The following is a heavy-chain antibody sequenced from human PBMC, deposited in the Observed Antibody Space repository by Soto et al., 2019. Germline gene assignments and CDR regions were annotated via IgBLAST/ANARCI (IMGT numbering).Heavy chain of an antibody. J-gene: IGHJ4*02. CDR2: IYYSGST. D-gene: IGHD5-12*01. CDR1: GGSISSYH. CDR3: AAGDIVATGSYFDY. V-gene: IGHV4-59*01. Sequence: SETLSLTCTVSGGSISSYHWSWIRQPPGKGLEWIGYIYYSGSTNYNPSLKSRVTISVDTSKNQFSLKLSSVTAADTAVYYCAAGDIVATGSYFDYWGQGTLVTVSS.